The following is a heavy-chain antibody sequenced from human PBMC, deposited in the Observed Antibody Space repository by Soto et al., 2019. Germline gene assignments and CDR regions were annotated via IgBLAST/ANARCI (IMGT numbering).Heavy chain of an antibody. CDR3: AKGQWLDGL. CDR2: IYYSGST. CDR1: GGSISSGGYY. J-gene: IGHJ4*02. D-gene: IGHD6-19*01. V-gene: IGHV4-31*03. Sequence: PSETLSLTCTVSGGSISSGGYYWSWIRQHPGKGLEWIGYIYYSGSTYYNPSLKSRFTISRDNAKNLVFLQMNSLRGDDTAVYYCAKGQWLDGLWGRGTLVTVSS.